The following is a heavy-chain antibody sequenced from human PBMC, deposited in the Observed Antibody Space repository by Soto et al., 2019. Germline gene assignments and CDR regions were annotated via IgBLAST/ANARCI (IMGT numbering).Heavy chain of an antibody. D-gene: IGHD3-9*01. V-gene: IGHV4-30-4*01. Sequence: QVQLQESGPGLVKPSQTLSLTCTVSGGSVSSVDYYWSWIRQPPGKGLEWIGYIYYRGSTYYNPSIKSRVTISVDTSKIQFSLKLSSVTAADTAVYYCARGPTYYDILTGLFFDYWGQGSLVTVSS. CDR1: GGSVSSVDYY. CDR2: IYYRGST. J-gene: IGHJ4*02. CDR3: ARGPTYYDILTGLFFDY.